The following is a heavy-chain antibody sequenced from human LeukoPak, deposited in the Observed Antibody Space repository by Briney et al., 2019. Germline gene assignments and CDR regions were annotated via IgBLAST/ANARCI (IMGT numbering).Heavy chain of an antibody. D-gene: IGHD6-13*01. V-gene: IGHV3-7*01. CDR2: IKQDGSEK. CDR1: GFTFSSYW. CDR3: ARDGTAAAGMVGGA. J-gene: IGHJ5*02. Sequence: PGGSLRLSCAASGFTFSSYWMSWVRQAPGKGLEWVSNIKQDGSEKYYVGSVKGRFTISRDNAKNSLYLQMNSLRAEDTAVYYCARDGTAAAGMVGGAWGQGTLVTVSS.